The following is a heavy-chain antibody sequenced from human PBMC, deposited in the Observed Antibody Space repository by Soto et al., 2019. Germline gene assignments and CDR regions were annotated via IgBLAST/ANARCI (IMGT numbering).Heavy chain of an antibody. Sequence: ASVKVSCKASGGTFSSYAISWVRQAPGQGLEWMGGIIPIFGTANYAQKFQGRVTITADKSTSTAYMELSSLRSEDTAVYYCASALGITGTTTQFDYWGQGTLVTVYS. CDR2: IIPIFGTA. J-gene: IGHJ4*02. V-gene: IGHV1-69*06. CDR3: ASALGITGTTTQFDY. CDR1: GGTFSSYA. D-gene: IGHD1-7*01.